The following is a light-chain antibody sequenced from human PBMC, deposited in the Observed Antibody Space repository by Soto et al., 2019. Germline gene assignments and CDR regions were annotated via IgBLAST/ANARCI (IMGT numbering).Light chain of an antibody. CDR2: SSD. CDR3: AAWDDRLNGYV. J-gene: IGLJ1*01. CDR1: SSNIGSHT. V-gene: IGLV1-44*01. Sequence: SVLIQPPSVSGTPGQRVTISCSGSSSNIGSHTVSWYQQLPGTAPKLLIYSSDQRPSGVPDRFSGSKSGTSASLAISGLQSEDEADYFCAAWDDRLNGYVFATGTKVTVL.